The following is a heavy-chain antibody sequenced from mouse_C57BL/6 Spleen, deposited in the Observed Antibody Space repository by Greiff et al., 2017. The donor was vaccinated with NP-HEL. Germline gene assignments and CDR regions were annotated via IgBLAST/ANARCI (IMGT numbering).Heavy chain of an antibody. CDR3: ALYYGSSSDWFAY. D-gene: IGHD1-1*01. CDR2: IHPNSGST. CDR1: GYTFTSYW. Sequence: VQLQQPGAELVKPGASVKLSCKASGYTFTSYWMHWVKQRPGQGLEWIGMIHPNSGSTNYNEKFKSKATLTVDKSSSTAYMQLSSLTSEDSAVYYCALYYGSSSDWFAYWGQGTLVTVSA. V-gene: IGHV1-64*01. J-gene: IGHJ3*01.